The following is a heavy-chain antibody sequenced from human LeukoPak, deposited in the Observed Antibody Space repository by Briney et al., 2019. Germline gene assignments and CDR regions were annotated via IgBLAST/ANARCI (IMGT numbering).Heavy chain of an antibody. CDR2: ISAYNGNT. CDR3: ARDLAVVTAFGQHSFDI. D-gene: IGHD2-21*02. V-gene: IGHV1-18*01. J-gene: IGHJ3*02. CDR1: GYTFTSYG. Sequence: VASVKVSCKASGYTFTSYGISWVRQAPGQGLEWMGWISAYNGNTNYAQKLQGRVTMTTDTSTSTAYMELRSLRSDDTAVYYCARDLAVVTAFGQHSFDIWGQGTMVTVSS.